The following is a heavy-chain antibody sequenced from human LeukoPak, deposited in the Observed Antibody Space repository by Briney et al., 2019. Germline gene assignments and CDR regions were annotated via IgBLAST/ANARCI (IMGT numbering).Heavy chain of an antibody. V-gene: IGHV4-34*01. J-gene: IGHJ6*02. CDR1: GGSFSGYY. CDR2: INHSGST. Sequence: SETLSLTCAVYGGSFSGYYWSWIRQPPGKGLEWIGEINHSGSTNYNPSLKSRVTISVDTSKNQFSLKLSSVTAADTAVYYCXRGSYYYGMDVWGQGTTVTVSS. CDR3: XRGSYYYGMDV.